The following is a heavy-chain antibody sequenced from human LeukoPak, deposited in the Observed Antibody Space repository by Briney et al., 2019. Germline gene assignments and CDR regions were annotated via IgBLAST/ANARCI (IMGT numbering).Heavy chain of an antibody. D-gene: IGHD6-19*01. CDR1: GVTFSSYS. Sequence: GGSLRLSCAASGVTFSSYSMNWVRQAPGKGREWVSSISSSSSYIYYADSVKGRFTISRDNAKNSLYLQMNSLRAEDTAVYYCARDKAAVAGPIDYWGQGTLVTVSS. CDR3: ARDKAAVAGPIDY. V-gene: IGHV3-21*01. J-gene: IGHJ4*02. CDR2: ISSSSSYI.